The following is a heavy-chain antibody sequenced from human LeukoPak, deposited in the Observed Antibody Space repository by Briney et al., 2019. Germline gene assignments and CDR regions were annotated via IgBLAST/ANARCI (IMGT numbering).Heavy chain of an antibody. Sequence: SVKVSCKASGGTFSSYAISWVRQAPGQGLEWMGRIIPILGIANYAQKFQGRVTITADKSTSTAYMELSSLRSEDTAVYYCARLGYDSSGYGAFDIWGQGTMVTVSS. CDR1: GGTFSSYA. J-gene: IGHJ3*02. CDR2: IIPILGIA. V-gene: IGHV1-69*04. D-gene: IGHD3-22*01. CDR3: ARLGYDSSGYGAFDI.